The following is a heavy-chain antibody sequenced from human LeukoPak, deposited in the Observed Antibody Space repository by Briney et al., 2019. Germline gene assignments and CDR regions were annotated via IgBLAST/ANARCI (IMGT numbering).Heavy chain of an antibody. J-gene: IGHJ4*02. CDR2: LYASGSA. CDR1: GFTVSSNY. CDR3: ARVIAAAGIDYFDY. V-gene: IGHV3-53*01. D-gene: IGHD6-13*01. Sequence: PGRSLRLSCAASGFTVSSNYMSWVRQAPGKGLEWVSILYASGSAYYADSVKGRFTISRDNSKNTLYLQMNSLRAEDTAVYYCARVIAAAGIDYFDYWGQGTLVTVSS.